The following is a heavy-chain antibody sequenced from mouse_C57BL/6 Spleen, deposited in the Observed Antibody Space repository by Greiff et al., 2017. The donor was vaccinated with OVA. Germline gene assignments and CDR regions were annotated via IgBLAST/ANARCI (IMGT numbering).Heavy chain of an antibody. D-gene: IGHD4-1*01. J-gene: IGHJ2*01. Sequence: ESGPGLVKPSQSLSLTCSVTGYSITSGYYWNWIRQFPGNKLEWMGYISYDGSNNYNPSLKNRISITRDTSKNQFFLKLNSVTTEDTATYYCARTDGTGGYFDYWGQGTTLTVSS. CDR3: ARTDGTGGYFDY. CDR2: ISYDGSN. CDR1: GYSITSGYY. V-gene: IGHV3-6*01.